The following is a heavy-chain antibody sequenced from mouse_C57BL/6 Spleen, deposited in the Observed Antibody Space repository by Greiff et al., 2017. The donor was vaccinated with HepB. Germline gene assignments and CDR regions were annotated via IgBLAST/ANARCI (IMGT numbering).Heavy chain of an antibody. D-gene: IGHD3-1*01. CDR3: TRASSGTSMSGAQGEFDV. CDR2: IRNKANNHAT. V-gene: IGHV6-6*01. Sequence: EVMLVESGGGLVQPGGSMKLSCAASGFTFSDAWMDWVRQSPEKGLEWVAEIRNKANNHATYYAESVKGRFTISRDDSKSSVYLQMNSLRAEDTGIYYCTRASSGTSMSGAQGEFDVWGTGTTVTVSS. CDR1: GFTFSDAW. J-gene: IGHJ1*03.